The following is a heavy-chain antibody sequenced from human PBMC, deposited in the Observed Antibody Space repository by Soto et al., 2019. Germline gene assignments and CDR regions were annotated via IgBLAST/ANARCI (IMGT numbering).Heavy chain of an antibody. J-gene: IGHJ5*02. CDR1: GFTFSDYY. CDR3: ARETVTTRDWLNAPDGFDP. Sequence: PGGSLRLSCAASGFTFSDYYMSWIRQAPGKGLEWVSYISSSSSYTNYADSVKGRFTISRDNAKNSLYLQMNSLRAEDTAVYYCARETVTTRDWLNAPDGFDPWGQGTLVTVSS. CDR2: ISSSSSYT. V-gene: IGHV3-11*06. D-gene: IGHD4-4*01.